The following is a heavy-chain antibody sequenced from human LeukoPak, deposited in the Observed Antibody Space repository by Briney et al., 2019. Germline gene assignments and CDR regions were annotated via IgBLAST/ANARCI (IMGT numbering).Heavy chain of an antibody. V-gene: IGHV3-23*01. CDR3: ANPYGDYGAY. J-gene: IGHJ4*02. CDR1: EFTFRNYA. CDR2: ITGDTT. Sequence: GGSLRLSCAASEFTFRNYAMNWVRQAPGKGLEWVSAITGDTTLYADSVKGRFTISRDNFKNTLYLQMNSLRTEDTALYYCANPYGDYGAYWGLGALVTVSS. D-gene: IGHD4-17*01.